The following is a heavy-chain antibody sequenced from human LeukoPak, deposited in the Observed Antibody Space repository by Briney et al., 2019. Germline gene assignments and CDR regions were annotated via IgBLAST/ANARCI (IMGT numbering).Heavy chain of an antibody. D-gene: IGHD3-22*01. Sequence: SQTLSLTCTVSGGSISSGGYYWSWIRQHPGKGLEWIVYIYYSGSTYYNPSLKSRVTISVDTSKNQFSLKLSSVTAADTAVYYCARVQDSSGYGPFDFWGQGTLVTVSS. CDR2: IYYSGST. CDR3: ARVQDSSGYGPFDF. V-gene: IGHV4-30-4*08. J-gene: IGHJ4*02. CDR1: GGSISSGGYY.